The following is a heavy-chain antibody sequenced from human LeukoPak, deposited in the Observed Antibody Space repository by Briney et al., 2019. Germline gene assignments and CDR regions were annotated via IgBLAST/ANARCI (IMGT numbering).Heavy chain of an antibody. V-gene: IGHV1-2*02. Sequence: ASVKASCKASGYTFTGYYMHWVRQAPGQGLEWMGWINPNSGGTNYAQKFQGRVTISADKSIITAYLQWSSLKASDTAMYYCARTGYSSGWYGSFDIWGQGTLVTVSS. D-gene: IGHD6-19*01. CDR3: ARTGYSSGWYGSFDI. J-gene: IGHJ3*02. CDR1: GYTFTGYY. CDR2: INPNSGGT.